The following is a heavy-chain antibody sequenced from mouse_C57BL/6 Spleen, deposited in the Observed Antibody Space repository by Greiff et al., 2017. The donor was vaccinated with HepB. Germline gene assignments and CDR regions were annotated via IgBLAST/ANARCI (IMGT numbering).Heavy chain of an antibody. CDR3: AQTAQAWFAY. Sequence: QVQLQQSGPELVKPGASVKISCKASGYAFSSSWMNWVKQRPGKGLVWIGRIYPGDGDTNYNGKFKGKATLTADKSSSTAYMQLSSLTSEDSAVYFCAQTAQAWFAYWGQGTLVTVSA. V-gene: IGHV1-82*01. CDR1: GYAFSSSW. CDR2: IYPGDGDT. D-gene: IGHD3-2*02. J-gene: IGHJ3*01.